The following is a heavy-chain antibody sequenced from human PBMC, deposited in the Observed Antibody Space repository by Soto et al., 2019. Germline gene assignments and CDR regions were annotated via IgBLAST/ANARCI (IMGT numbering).Heavy chain of an antibody. V-gene: IGHV4-59*01. CDR2: VYYSGST. Sequence: PSETLSLTCSVSGGSISGYYWSWIRQTPEKGLEWIGYVYYSGSTNYNPSLKSRVTMLIDMSKNQFSLKLTSVTAADTAVYYCARVRPGYSYGYFDYWGQGTLVTVSS. CDR1: GGSISGYY. D-gene: IGHD5-18*01. J-gene: IGHJ4*02. CDR3: ARVRPGYSYGYFDY.